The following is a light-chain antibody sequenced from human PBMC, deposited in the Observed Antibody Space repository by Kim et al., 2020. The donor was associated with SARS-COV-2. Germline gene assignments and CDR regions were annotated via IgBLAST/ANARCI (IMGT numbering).Light chain of an antibody. CDR3: QQYGSSPPYI. Sequence: SPGDSSTLSCRASHSVSSSYLAWYQQKPGQAPRLLIYAASSRATGIPDRFSGSGSGTDFTLTISRLEPEDVAVYYCQQYGSSPPYIFGQGTKLEI. J-gene: IGKJ2*01. CDR1: HSVSSSY. CDR2: AAS. V-gene: IGKV3-20*01.